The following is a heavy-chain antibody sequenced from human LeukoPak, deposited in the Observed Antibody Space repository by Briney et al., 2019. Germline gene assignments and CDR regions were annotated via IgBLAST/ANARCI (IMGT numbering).Heavy chain of an antibody. Sequence: ASVKVSCKASGYTFTSYDINWVRHATGQGLEWMGWMNPNSGNTGYAQKLQGRVTMTRNTSISTAYMELSSLRSEDTAVYYCARYGARWKYQLRRSTGFDPWGQGTLVTVSS. CDR1: GYTFTSYD. V-gene: IGHV1-8*01. J-gene: IGHJ5*02. CDR3: ARYGARWKYQLRRSTGFDP. CDR2: MNPNSGNT. D-gene: IGHD2-2*01.